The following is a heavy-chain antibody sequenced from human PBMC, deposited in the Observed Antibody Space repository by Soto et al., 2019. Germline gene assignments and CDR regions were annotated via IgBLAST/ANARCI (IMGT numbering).Heavy chain of an antibody. Sequence: EVDLVESGGGLVQPGGSLRLSCAASGFMFSTYWMSWVRQAPGKGLEWVANIKEDGSDKYYVDSVKGRFTISRDNAKNSLYLQMNSLRAEDTAVYHCARHQMNYRAVDYWGQGTLVAVSS. CDR3: ARHQMNYRAVDY. D-gene: IGHD3-16*02. CDR1: GFMFSTYW. J-gene: IGHJ4*02. V-gene: IGHV3-7*01. CDR2: IKEDGSDK.